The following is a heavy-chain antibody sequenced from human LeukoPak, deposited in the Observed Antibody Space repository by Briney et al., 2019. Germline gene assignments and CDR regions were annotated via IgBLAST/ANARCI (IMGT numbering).Heavy chain of an antibody. V-gene: IGHV4-61*02. J-gene: IGHJ4*02. CDR1: GGSISSASHY. CDR2: FCTSGN. D-gene: IGHD6-6*01. Sequence: PSQTLSLTCTVSGGSISSASHYWGWFRQPAGKGLEWIGRFCTSGNNYNPSLKSRVTLSADTSKNQFSLMLRSVTAADTAVYYCARGTAGRPPYYFDFWGQGTLVTVSP. CDR3: ARGTAGRPPYYFDF.